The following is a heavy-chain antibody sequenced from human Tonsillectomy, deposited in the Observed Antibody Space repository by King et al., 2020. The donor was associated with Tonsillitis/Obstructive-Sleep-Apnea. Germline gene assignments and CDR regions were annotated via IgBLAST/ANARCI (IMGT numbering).Heavy chain of an antibody. Sequence: VQLKQWGAGLLKPSETLSLTCAVYGGSFSAYYWSWIRQPPGRGLEWIGEINHSGSTKYNPSLKSRVNISLDTSKNQFSLKLSSVTAADTAVYYCARGDLLTGYYASTDFDYWGQGTLVTVSS. D-gene: IGHD3-9*01. V-gene: IGHV4-34*01. CDR1: GGSFSAYY. CDR3: ARGDLLTGYYASTDFDY. CDR2: INHSGST. J-gene: IGHJ4*02.